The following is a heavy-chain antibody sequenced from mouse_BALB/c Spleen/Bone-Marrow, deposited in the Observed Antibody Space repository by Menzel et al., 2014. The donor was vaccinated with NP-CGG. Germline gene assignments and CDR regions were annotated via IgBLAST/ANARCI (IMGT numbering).Heavy chain of an antibody. CDR3: ARDVQQLDY. V-gene: IGHV7-3*02. J-gene: IGHJ2*01. CDR2: IRNKANGYTT. CDR1: GFTFTDYY. Sequence: DVKLVESGGGLVQPGGSLRLSCTTSGFTFTDYYMSWVRQPPGKALEWLGFIRNKANGYTTEYSASVKGRFTISRDNSQSILYLQLNTLRAEDSATYYCARDVQQLDYWGQGTTLTVSS.